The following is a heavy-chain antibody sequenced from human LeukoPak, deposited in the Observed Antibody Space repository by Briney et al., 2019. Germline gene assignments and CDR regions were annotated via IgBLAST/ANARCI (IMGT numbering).Heavy chain of an antibody. CDR3: TRIRDTRLPDDAFDI. D-gene: IGHD2-21*01. J-gene: IGHJ3*02. V-gene: IGHV3-15*01. CDR2: IKSKTDGGTT. CDR1: GFTFSNAW. Sequence: PGGSLRLSCAASGFTFSNAWMSWVRQAPGKGLEWVGRIKSKTDGGTTDYAAPVKGRFTISRDDSKNTAYLQMNSLKTEDTAVYYCTRIRDTRLPDDAFDIWGQGTMVTVSS.